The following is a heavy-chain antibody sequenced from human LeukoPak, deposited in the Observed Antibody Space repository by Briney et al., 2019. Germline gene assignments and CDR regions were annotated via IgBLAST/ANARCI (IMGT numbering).Heavy chain of an antibody. CDR1: GGSISSSSYY. CDR2: IFYSGST. CDR3: ARQVAVAGDYYYYYMDV. Sequence: SETLSLTCTVSGGSISSSSYYWGWIRQPPGKGLEWIGNIFYSGSTYYNPSLKSRVTISVDTSKNQFSLRLSSVTAADTGVYYCARQVAVAGDYYYYYMDVWGKGTTVTISS. V-gene: IGHV4-39*01. D-gene: IGHD6-19*01. J-gene: IGHJ6*03.